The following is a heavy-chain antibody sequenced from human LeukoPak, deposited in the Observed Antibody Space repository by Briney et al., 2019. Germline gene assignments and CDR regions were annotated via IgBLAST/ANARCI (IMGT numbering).Heavy chain of an antibody. CDR3: AREMGGTGIAVAGTGDY. D-gene: IGHD6-19*01. J-gene: IGHJ4*02. Sequence: GGSLRLSCAASGFTLSSYAMSWVRQAPGKGLEWVSLISGNAGSTYYADSVKGRFTISRDITKNTLYLQMNSLRAEDTAVYYCAREMGGTGIAVAGTGDYWGQGTLVTVSS. CDR1: GFTLSSYA. V-gene: IGHV3-23*01. CDR2: ISGNAGST.